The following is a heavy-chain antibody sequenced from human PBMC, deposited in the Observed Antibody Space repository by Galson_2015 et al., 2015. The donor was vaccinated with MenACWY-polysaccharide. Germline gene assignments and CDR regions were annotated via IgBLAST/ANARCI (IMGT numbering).Heavy chain of an antibody. CDR1: GGSFNTYP. D-gene: IGHD2-2*01. V-gene: IGHV1-69*06. CDR3: ARDTDPDIVVVPPAFDAFDI. CDR2: IIPLSGTT. J-gene: IGHJ3*02. Sequence: SVKVSCKASGGSFNTYPISWVRQAPGQGFEWMGVIIPLSGTTNYAQKFQGRVTITADRSTSTAYMELSSLRSGDTAVYYCARDTDPDIVVVPPAFDAFDIWGQGTMVTVSS.